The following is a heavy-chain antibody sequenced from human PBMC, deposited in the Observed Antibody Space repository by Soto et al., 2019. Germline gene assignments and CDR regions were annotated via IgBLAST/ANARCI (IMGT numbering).Heavy chain of an antibody. J-gene: IGHJ5*02. CDR1: GFTFSSYG. D-gene: IGHD3-22*01. Sequence: GGSLRLSCAASGFTFSSYGMHWVRQAPGKGLEWVAVISYDGSNKYYADSVKGRFTISRDNSKNTLYLQMNSLRAEDTAVYYCAKDRQYYYDSSGPWGYGWFDPWGQGTLVTVSS. V-gene: IGHV3-30*18. CDR3: AKDRQYYYDSSGPWGYGWFDP. CDR2: ISYDGSNK.